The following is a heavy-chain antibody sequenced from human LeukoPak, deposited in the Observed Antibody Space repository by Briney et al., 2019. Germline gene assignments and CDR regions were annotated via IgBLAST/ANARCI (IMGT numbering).Heavy chain of an antibody. CDR2: IIPIFGTA. D-gene: IGHD5-18*01. J-gene: IGHJ4*02. CDR3: ARATAMVSGIFDY. CDR1: GGTFSSYA. V-gene: IGHV1-69*05. Sequence: ASVKVSCKASGGTFSSYAISWVRQAPGKGLEWMGGIIPIFGTANYAQKFQGRVAITTDESTSTAYMELSSLRSEDTAVYYCARATAMVSGIFDYWGQGTLVTVSS.